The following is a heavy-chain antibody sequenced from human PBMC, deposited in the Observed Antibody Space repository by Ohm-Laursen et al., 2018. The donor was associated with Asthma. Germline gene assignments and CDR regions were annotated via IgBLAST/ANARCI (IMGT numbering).Heavy chain of an antibody. CDR2: IIPIIGTP. CDR3: ARTPTTSGWYYGVY. V-gene: IGHV1-69*13. Sequence: ASVKVSCKPAGGSMRSYSFSWVRQAPGQGLEWIGGIIPIIGTPDYAQRFHDRVKITADEYSNTVYMELSSLRSEGTALYYCARTPTTSGWYYGVYWDQGTLVTVSS. J-gene: IGHJ4*02. CDR1: GGSMRSYS. D-gene: IGHD6-19*01.